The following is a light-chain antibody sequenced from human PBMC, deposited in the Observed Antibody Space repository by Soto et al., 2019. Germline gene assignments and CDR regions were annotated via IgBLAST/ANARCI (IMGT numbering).Light chain of an antibody. CDR3: QQYSSYSAWT. CDR2: DAS. CDR1: QSISKW. Sequence: DIQMTQSPSTLSASIGDRVSITCRASQSISKWLAWHQQKPGKAPKLLIYDASTLQSGVPLRFSGSGSGTEFTLTIRSLQPDDIATYYCQQYSSYSAWTFGEGTKVDIK. V-gene: IGKV1-5*01. J-gene: IGKJ1*01.